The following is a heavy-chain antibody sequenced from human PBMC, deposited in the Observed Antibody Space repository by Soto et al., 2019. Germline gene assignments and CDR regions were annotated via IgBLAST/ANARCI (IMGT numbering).Heavy chain of an antibody. V-gene: IGHV4-39*01. Sequence: QLQLQESGPGLVKPSETLSLTCTVSGGSISSSSYYWGWIRQPPGKGLEWIGSIYYSGSTYYNPSLKSRVTISVDTSKNQFSLKLSSVTAADTAVYYCARLEMGITGTKTVDYWGQGTLVTVSS. CDR3: ARLEMGITGTKTVDY. D-gene: IGHD1-20*01. J-gene: IGHJ4*02. CDR1: GGSISSSSYY. CDR2: IYYSGST.